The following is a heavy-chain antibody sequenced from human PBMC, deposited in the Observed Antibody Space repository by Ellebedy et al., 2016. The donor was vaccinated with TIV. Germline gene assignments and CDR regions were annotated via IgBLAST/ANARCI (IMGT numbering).Heavy chain of an antibody. D-gene: IGHD3-22*01. CDR3: TTVSMIVVIDDYDFDY. CDR1: GFTFSSYG. V-gene: IGHV3-33*01. CDR2: IWYDGSNK. J-gene: IGHJ4*02. Sequence: PGGSLRLSCAASGFTFSSYGMHWVRQAPGKGLEWVAVIWYDGSNKYYADSVKGRFTISRDNSKNTLYLQMNSLKTEDTAVYYCTTVSMIVVIDDYDFDYWGQGTLVTVSS.